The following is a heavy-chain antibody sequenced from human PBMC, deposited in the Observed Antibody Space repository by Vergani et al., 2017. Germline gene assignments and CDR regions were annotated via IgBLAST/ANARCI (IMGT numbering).Heavy chain of an antibody. Sequence: QVQLQESGPGLVKPSQTLSLTCTVSGGSISSYYWSWIRQPPGKGLEWIGYIYYSGSTNYNPSLKSRVTISVDTSKNQFSLKLSSVTAADTAVYYCARRGLPHYYYGMDVWGQGTTVTVSS. J-gene: IGHJ6*02. CDR2: IYYSGST. V-gene: IGHV4-59*01. CDR3: ARRGLPHYYYGMDV. CDR1: GGSISSYY.